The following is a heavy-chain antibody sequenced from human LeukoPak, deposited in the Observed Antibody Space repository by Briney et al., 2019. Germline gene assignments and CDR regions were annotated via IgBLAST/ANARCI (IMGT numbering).Heavy chain of an antibody. CDR3: AKDQGAAGYMDV. CDR1: GFTFSNYA. CDR2: IRHDGSDI. V-gene: IGHV3-30*02. D-gene: IGHD2-15*01. J-gene: IGHJ6*03. Sequence: GGSLRLSCAASGFTFSNYAMHWVRQAPGKGLEWVAFIRHDGSDIYYADSVRGRFTISRDNSKNTLYFQMNSLIYEDTAVYYCAKDQGAAGYMDVWGKGTTVTVSS.